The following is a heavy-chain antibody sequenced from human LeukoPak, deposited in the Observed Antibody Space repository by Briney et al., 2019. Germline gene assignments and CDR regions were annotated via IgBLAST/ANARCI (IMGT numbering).Heavy chain of an antibody. CDR1: GFTFSSYW. Sequence: GGSLRLSCEASGFTFSSYWMSWVRQAPGKGLEWVANIKQDGSEKYYVDSVMGRFTISRDNAKNSLYLQMNSLRAEDTAVYYCARNEYYYDSSGYHTIYYFDYWGQGTLVTVSS. V-gene: IGHV3-7*01. D-gene: IGHD3-22*01. CDR3: ARNEYYYDSSGYHTIYYFDY. CDR2: IKQDGSEK. J-gene: IGHJ4*02.